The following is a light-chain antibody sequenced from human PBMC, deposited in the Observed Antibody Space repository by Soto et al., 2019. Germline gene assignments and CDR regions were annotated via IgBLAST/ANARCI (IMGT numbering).Light chain of an antibody. V-gene: IGKV3-11*01. CDR3: QQRSNWPLYT. CDR1: QSVSSY. J-gene: IGKJ2*01. CDR2: AAS. Sequence: EIVLTQSPATLSLSPGERVTLSCRASQSVSSYLAWFQQKPGQGPRLLIYAASSRATGIPARFSGSGSGTDFTLTISSLEPEDFAVYYCQQRSNWPLYTFGQGTKLEIK.